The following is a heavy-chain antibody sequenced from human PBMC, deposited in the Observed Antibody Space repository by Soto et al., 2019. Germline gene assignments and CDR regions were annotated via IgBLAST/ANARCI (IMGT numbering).Heavy chain of an antibody. Sequence: QVQLVQSGAEVKKPGASVKVSCKASGYTFTSYDINWVRQATGQGLEWMGWMNPNSGNTGYAQKFQGRVTMTRNTSISTAYMELSSLRSEDTAVYYCARVLAESDIVVVVAAMDYWGQGTLVTVSS. J-gene: IGHJ4*02. D-gene: IGHD2-15*01. V-gene: IGHV1-8*01. CDR1: GYTFTSYD. CDR3: ARVLAESDIVVVVAAMDY. CDR2: MNPNSGNT.